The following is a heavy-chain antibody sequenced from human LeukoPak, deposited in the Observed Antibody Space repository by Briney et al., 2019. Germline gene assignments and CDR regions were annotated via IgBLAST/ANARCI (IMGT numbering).Heavy chain of an antibody. J-gene: IGHJ5*02. CDR3: ARDSYTYRYEPKGFDP. Sequence: ASVKVSCKASGYTFTGYYMHWVRQAPGQGLEWMGWSNPSSGGTSYAQKFRGRVTMTRDTSISTAYMELSRLRSDDTAVYYCARDSYTYRYEPKGFDPWGQGTLVTVSS. CDR2: SNPSSGGT. CDR1: GYTFTGYY. D-gene: IGHD3-16*02. V-gene: IGHV1-2*02.